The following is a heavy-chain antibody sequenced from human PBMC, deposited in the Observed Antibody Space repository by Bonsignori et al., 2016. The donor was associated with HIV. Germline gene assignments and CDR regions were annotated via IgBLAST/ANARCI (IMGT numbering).Heavy chain of an antibody. J-gene: IGHJ5*02. CDR2: ISHSEKN. CDR1: GGSISTVGYS. Sequence: QFHLQESGSRLVKPSQTLSLTCAVSGGSISTVGYSWTWIRQPPGKGLEWIGYISHSEKNXYNPSLKSRVTISMDRSKNHFSLNLSSVTAADTAVYYCARGRPGFGVVLHWFDPWGQGILVTVSS. CDR3: ARGRPGFGVVLHWFDP. D-gene: IGHD3-3*01. V-gene: IGHV4-30-2*01.